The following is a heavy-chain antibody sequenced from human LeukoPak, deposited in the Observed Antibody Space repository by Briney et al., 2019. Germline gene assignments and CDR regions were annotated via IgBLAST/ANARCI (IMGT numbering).Heavy chain of an antibody. D-gene: IGHD2-2*03. Sequence: GESLKISCKGSGYSFATYWIAWVRQMPGKGLEWMGIIYPDESNVRYSPSFQGQVTISADKSISTAYLQWSSLKASDTAIYYCARPPSRGYSSSFEYWGQGTMVTVSS. CDR1: GYSFATYW. J-gene: IGHJ4*02. CDR3: ARPPSRGYSSSFEY. V-gene: IGHV5-51*01. CDR2: IYPDESNV.